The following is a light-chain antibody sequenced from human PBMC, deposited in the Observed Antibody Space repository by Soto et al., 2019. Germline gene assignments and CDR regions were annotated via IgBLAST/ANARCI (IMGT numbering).Light chain of an antibody. CDR1: SSNIGNNY. V-gene: IGLV1-51*01. CDR3: GTWDSSISAGDV. Sequence: QSALTQPPSVSGAPGQTVTISCSGSSSNIGNNYFSWYQQLPRTDPKLLMYDNNKRPSGIPDRISGSKSNTSTTLGITRLQPGDEDDYYCGTWDSSISAGDVFGTGTKLTVL. J-gene: IGLJ1*01. CDR2: DNN.